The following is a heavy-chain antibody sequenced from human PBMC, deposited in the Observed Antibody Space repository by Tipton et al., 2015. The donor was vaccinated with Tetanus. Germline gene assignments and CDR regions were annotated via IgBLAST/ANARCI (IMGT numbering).Heavy chain of an antibody. V-gene: IGHV4-31*03. CDR2: IYYSGST. D-gene: IGHD7-27*01. CDR3: ARLFNWGSGYFFFDL. Sequence: TLSLTCSVSGASISSGGYFWNWIRHHPGKGLEWIGYIYYSGSTFYNPSLKSRVTISVDTSNNQFSLKLSSVTAADTAVYFCARLFNWGSGYFFFDLWGRGTLVTVSS. CDR1: GASISSGGYF. J-gene: IGHJ2*01.